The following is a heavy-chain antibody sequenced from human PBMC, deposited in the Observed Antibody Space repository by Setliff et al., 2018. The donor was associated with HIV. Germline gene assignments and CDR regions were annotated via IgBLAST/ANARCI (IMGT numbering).Heavy chain of an antibody. CDR2: INHSGGT. D-gene: IGHD3-10*01. CDR1: GGSFTAYH. V-gene: IGHV4-34*01. Sequence: PSETLSLTCAVYGGSFTAYHWSWIRQPPGRGLEWIAEINHSGGTNHNPSLKSRITISVDTSKKQVSLKLTSVTAADTAIYYCAGAGNFGDWDGFDVWGQGTMVTVSS. J-gene: IGHJ3*01. CDR3: AGAGNFGDWDGFDV.